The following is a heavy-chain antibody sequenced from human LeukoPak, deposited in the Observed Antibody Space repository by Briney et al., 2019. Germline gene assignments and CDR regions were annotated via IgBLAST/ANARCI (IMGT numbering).Heavy chain of an antibody. D-gene: IGHD1-26*01. J-gene: IGHJ4*02. CDR2: ISAYNGNT. Sequence: ASVKVSCKASGYTFTSYGISWVRQAPGQGLEWMGWISAYNGNTNYAQKLQGRVTMTTDTSTSTAYMELRSLRSDDTAVYYCARDSQHEAYSGSPDSWGQGTLVTVSS. V-gene: IGHV1-18*01. CDR1: GYTFTSYG. CDR3: ARDSQHEAYSGSPDS.